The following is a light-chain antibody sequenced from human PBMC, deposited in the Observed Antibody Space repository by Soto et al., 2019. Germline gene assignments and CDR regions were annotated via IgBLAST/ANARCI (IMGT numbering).Light chain of an antibody. Sequence: SYELTQPPSVSVAPGKTARITCGGNNIGSKSVHWYQQKPGQAPVLVIYYDSDRPSGIPERFSGSNSGHTATLTISRVEAGDEADYYCQVWDSSSDHVVFGGGTKSPS. V-gene: IGLV3-21*04. J-gene: IGLJ2*01. CDR2: YDS. CDR1: NIGSKS. CDR3: QVWDSSSDHVV.